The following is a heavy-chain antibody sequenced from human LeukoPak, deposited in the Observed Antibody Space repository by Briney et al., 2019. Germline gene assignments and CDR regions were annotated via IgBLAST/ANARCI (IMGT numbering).Heavy chain of an antibody. CDR3: ARDHSVLRFLEWLGSESVDY. CDR1: GFTFSSYA. D-gene: IGHD3-3*01. CDR2: ISYDGSNK. Sequence: GRSLRLSCAASGFTFSSYAMHWVRQAPGKGLEWVAVISYDGSNKYYADSVKGRFTISRDNSKNTLYLQMNSLRAEDTAVYYCARDHSVLRFLEWLGSESVDYWGQGTLVTVSS. V-gene: IGHV3-30-3*01. J-gene: IGHJ4*02.